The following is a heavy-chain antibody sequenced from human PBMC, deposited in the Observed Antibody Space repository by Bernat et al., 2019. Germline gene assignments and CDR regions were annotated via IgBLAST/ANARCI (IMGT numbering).Heavy chain of an antibody. D-gene: IGHD6-13*01. CDR3: ARGGLSSSYYWGN. CDR2: IKQAGSDE. J-gene: IGHJ4*02. CDR1: GFTFSSHW. Sequence: EVQLVESGGGLVQPGGSLRLSCAASGFTFSSHWMTWVRQAPGKGLEWVANIKQAGSDEYYVDSVKGRFTISRDNAKNSLYLQMNSLRAEDTAVYYCARGGLSSSYYWGNWGQGTLVTVSS. V-gene: IGHV3-7*03.